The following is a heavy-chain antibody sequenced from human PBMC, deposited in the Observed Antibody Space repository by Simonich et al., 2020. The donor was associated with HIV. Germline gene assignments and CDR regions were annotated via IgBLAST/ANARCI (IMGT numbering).Heavy chain of an antibody. CDR3: ALGWGSGWYFDL. D-gene: IGHD7-27*01. CDR2: IIQEGSEK. V-gene: IGHV3-7*01. J-gene: IGHJ2*01. Sequence: EVQLVESGGGWVQSGGSRRRSCAASGFTFSNHWMTWVRQAPGKGLEWVAYIIQEGSEKNYVDSVKGRFTISRDNAKNSLSLQMNSLRDEDTALYYCALGWGSGWYFDLWGRATLVTVSS. CDR1: GFTFSNHW.